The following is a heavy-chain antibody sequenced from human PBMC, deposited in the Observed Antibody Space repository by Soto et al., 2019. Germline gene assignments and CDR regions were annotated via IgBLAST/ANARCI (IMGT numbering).Heavy chain of an antibody. CDR3: ASLPPPAAVAETYYYYGMDV. V-gene: IGHV1-69*13. Sequence: SVKVSCKASGGTFSIYAISWVLQAPGQGLEWMGGIIPIFGTANYAQKFQGRVTITADESTSTAYMELSSLRSEDTAVYYCASLPPPAAVAETYYYYGMDVWGQGTTVTVSS. CDR1: GGTFSIYA. D-gene: IGHD6-19*01. J-gene: IGHJ6*02. CDR2: IIPIFGTA.